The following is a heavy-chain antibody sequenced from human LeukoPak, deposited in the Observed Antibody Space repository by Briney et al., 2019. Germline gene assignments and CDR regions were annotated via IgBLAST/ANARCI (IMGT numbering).Heavy chain of an antibody. V-gene: IGHV3-53*01. CDR3: ARGGHLRYGDTQNWFDP. CDR1: GFTVSSNY. Sequence: GGSLRLSCAASGFTVSSNYMSWVRQAPGKGLEWVSVIYSGGSTYYADSVKGRFTISRDNSKNTLYLQMNSLRAEDTAVYYCARGGHLRYGDTQNWFDPWGQGTLVTVSS. CDR2: IYSGGST. J-gene: IGHJ5*02. D-gene: IGHD4-17*01.